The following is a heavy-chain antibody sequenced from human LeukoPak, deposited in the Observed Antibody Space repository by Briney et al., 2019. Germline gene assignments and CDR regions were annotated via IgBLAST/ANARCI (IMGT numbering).Heavy chain of an antibody. CDR1: GLTFSDSA. V-gene: IGHV3-49*04. D-gene: IGHD3-16*01. CDR2: TRSKVYGGTT. J-gene: IGHJ4*02. Sequence: GRSLRLSCTFSGLTFSDSAVTWVRQAPGKGLGWIGCTRSKVYGGTTEYAASVKGRITISRDESKSIAYLQMDSLTTEDTAVYFCARGERDFDYWGQGTLVTVSS. CDR3: ARGERDFDY.